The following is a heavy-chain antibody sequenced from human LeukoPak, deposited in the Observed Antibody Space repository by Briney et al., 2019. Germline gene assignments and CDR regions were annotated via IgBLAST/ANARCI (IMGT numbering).Heavy chain of an antibody. J-gene: IGHJ4*02. D-gene: IGHD3-10*01. CDR3: ARGGVDYYGSGTYYLMYYFDY. V-gene: IGHV3-23*01. Sequence: GGSLRLSCAASGFTFSSYAMSWVRQAPGKGLEWVSDISGSGGSTYYADSVKGRFTISRDDPHNTLYLQMNSLRAEDTAVYFCARGGVDYYGSGTYYLMYYFDYWGQGALVTVSS. CDR2: ISGSGGST. CDR1: GFTFSSYA.